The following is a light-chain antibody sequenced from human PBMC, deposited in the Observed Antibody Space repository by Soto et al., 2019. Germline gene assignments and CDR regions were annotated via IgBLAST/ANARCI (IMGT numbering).Light chain of an antibody. J-gene: IGKJ4*01. Sequence: DIQMTQSPSSLSASVGDRVTITCRASQDVNTWLVWYQQKPGRAPNLLIFAASSLQSGVPSRFSGNGSGTHFTLSISSLQPEDFATYYCQQAHIFPLTFGGGTKVEIK. V-gene: IGKV1-12*01. CDR3: QQAHIFPLT. CDR1: QDVNTW. CDR2: AAS.